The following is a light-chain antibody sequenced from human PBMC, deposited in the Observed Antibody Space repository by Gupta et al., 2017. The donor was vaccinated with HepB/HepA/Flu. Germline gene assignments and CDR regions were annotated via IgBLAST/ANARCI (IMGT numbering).Light chain of an antibody. V-gene: IGKV3-15*01. J-gene: IGKJ1*01. CDR1: QSVSSS. Sequence: EIVMTQSPATLSLSPGERATLSCRASQSVSSSLAWYQQKPGQAPRLLIYGASTRATGIPARFSGSGSGTEFTLTISSLQSEDIAVYYCQQYINWPPRTFGQGTKVEVK. CDR3: QQYINWPPRT. CDR2: GAS.